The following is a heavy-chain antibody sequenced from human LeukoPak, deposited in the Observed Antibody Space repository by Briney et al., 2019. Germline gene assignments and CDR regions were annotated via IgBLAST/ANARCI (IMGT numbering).Heavy chain of an antibody. D-gene: IGHD4-23*01. CDR3: AKGLDYGGNSGTLYYFDY. CDR2: INPNSGGT. J-gene: IGHJ4*02. Sequence: ASVKVSCKASGYTFTGYYMHWVRQAPGQGLEWMGWINPNSGGTNYAQKFQGRVTMTRDTSISTAYMELSSLRAEDTAVYYCAKGLDYGGNSGTLYYFDYWGQGTLVTVSS. CDR1: GYTFTGYY. V-gene: IGHV1-2*02.